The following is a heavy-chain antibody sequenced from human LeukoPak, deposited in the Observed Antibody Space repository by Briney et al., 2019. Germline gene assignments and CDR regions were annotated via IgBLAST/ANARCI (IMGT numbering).Heavy chain of an antibody. CDR1: GGSMGTYS. CDR2: KAYSGGT. V-gene: IGHV4-59*01. J-gene: IGHJ5*02. Sequence: SETLSLTCTVSGGSMGTYSRCRIRQPPGKGLEWIGFKAYSGGTNYNPSLKSRVTISVDTSKGQISLNLKSVTAADTAVYYCVRDGGEWLPDLWGQGTLVTVSS. D-gene: IGHD3-3*01. CDR3: VRDGGEWLPDL.